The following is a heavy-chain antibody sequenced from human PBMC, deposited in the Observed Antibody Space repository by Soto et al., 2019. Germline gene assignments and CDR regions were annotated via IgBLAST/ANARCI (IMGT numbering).Heavy chain of an antibody. V-gene: IGHV1-2*02. Sequence: ASVKVSCKASGYSLSGYYLHWVRRAPGQGPEWMGWINPNSGGTKYVQKFQGRVTMTRDTSISTVYLELSSLRSDDTAVYYCARGGGIAAPGPNWFDPWGQGTLVTVSS. CDR2: INPNSGGT. D-gene: IGHD6-13*01. CDR1: GYSLSGYY. J-gene: IGHJ5*02. CDR3: ARGGGIAAPGPNWFDP.